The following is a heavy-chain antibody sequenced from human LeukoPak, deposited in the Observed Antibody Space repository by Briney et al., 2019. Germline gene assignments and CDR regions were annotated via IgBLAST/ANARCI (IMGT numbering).Heavy chain of an antibody. CDR3: ARDYSDYGYFDL. J-gene: IGHJ2*01. CDR2: IWYDGSNK. CDR1: GFTFSSYG. D-gene: IGHD4-11*01. Sequence: GGSLRLSCAASGFTFSSYGMHWVRQAPGKGLEWVAVIWYDGSNKYYADSVKGRFTISRDNAKNSLHLQMNSLRAEDTAVYYCARDYSDYGYFDLWGRGTLVTVSS. V-gene: IGHV3-33*01.